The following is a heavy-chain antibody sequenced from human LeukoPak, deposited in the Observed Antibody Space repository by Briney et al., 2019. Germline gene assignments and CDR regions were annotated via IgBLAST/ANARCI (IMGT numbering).Heavy chain of an antibody. CDR1: GFTFSDHY. CDR2: TRNKANSYTT. CDR3: VRAGSGWYD. J-gene: IGHJ4*02. Sequence: PGGSLRLSCAASGFTFSDHYMAWVRQAPGKGLEWVGRTRNKANSYTTEYAASVKGRFSISRDDSKNSLYLQMNSLKSEDTAVYYCVRAGSGWYDWGQGTLVTVSS. D-gene: IGHD6-19*01. V-gene: IGHV3-72*01.